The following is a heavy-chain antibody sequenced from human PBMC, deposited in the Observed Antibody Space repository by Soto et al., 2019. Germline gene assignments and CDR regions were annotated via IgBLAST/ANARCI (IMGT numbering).Heavy chain of an antibody. CDR3: ARALVGYLKIAAAGLSRPRYGMDV. Sequence: QVQLVQSGAEVKKPGSSVKVSCKASGGTFSSYAISWVRQAPGQGLEWMGGIIPIFGTANYAQKFQGRVTITADESTSTAYMELSSLRSEDTAVYYCARALVGYLKIAAAGLSRPRYGMDVWGQGTTVTVSS. V-gene: IGHV1-69*01. D-gene: IGHD6-13*01. J-gene: IGHJ6*02. CDR1: GGTFSSYA. CDR2: IIPIFGTA.